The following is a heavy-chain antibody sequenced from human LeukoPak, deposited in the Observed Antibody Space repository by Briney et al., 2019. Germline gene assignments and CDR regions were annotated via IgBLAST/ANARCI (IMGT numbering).Heavy chain of an antibody. J-gene: IGHJ4*02. CDR1: GFTFSNYG. D-gene: IGHD3-10*01. V-gene: IGHV3-30*18. Sequence: RRSLRLSCAASGFTFSNYGMHWVRQAPGKGLEWVALISYDGSHKSYADSVKGRSTISRDTSRNTLFLQVSSLRTEDTAVYYCAKDLRALRGSGGPYVDNWGQGTPVTVSS. CDR2: ISYDGSHK. CDR3: AKDLRALRGSGGPYVDN.